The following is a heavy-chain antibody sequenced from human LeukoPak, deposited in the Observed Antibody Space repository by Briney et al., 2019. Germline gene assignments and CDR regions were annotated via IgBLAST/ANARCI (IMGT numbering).Heavy chain of an antibody. CDR3: ARDWGWPRGAFDI. CDR2: IWYDGSNT. Sequence: GGSLRLSCAASGFTFSSYGMHWVRQATGKGLEWVALIWYDGSNTDHADSVKGRFIISRDNSKNTLSLQMNSLRAEDTAVYYCARDWGWPRGAFDIWGQGTMVTVSS. D-gene: IGHD3-16*01. V-gene: IGHV3-33*01. J-gene: IGHJ3*02. CDR1: GFTFSSYG.